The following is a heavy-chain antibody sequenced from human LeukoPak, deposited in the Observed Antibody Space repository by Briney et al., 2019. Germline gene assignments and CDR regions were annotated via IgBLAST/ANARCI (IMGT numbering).Heavy chain of an antibody. CDR1: GFTFSSYA. V-gene: IGHV3-23*01. Sequence: GGSLRLSCAASGFTFSSYAMSWVRQAPGKGLEWLSVISGSGVSTYYADSVKGRFTISRDNSKNTVYLQMNSLRGEGTAAYYCAKDNGGDYYDSSGYYGGSAFDIWGQGTMVTVSS. J-gene: IGHJ3*02. CDR3: AKDNGGDYYDSSGYYGGSAFDI. CDR2: ISGSGVST. D-gene: IGHD3-22*01.